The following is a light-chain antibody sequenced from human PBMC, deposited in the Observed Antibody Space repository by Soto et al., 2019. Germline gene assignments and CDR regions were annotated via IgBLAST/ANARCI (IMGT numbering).Light chain of an antibody. CDR3: QQYNNWPWT. V-gene: IGKV3-15*01. J-gene: IGKJ1*01. Sequence: EILMTQSPATLSVSPGERATLSCRASQSVSSNLAWYQQKPGQAPRILMYGASTRDTGIPARFSGSGSGTEFTLTISSLQSEDFAVYYCQQYNNWPWTFGQGTKVDIK. CDR1: QSVSSN. CDR2: GAS.